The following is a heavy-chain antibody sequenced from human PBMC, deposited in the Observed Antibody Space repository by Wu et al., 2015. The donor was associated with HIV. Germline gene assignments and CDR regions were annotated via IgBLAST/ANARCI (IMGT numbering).Heavy chain of an antibody. CDR1: GYNYNTYY. V-gene: IGHV1-2*02. J-gene: IGHJ6*04. Sequence: QVQLVQSGPEVKKPGASVKVSCTASGYNYNTYYMHWLRQAPGQGLEWMGWINPNSGGTNYAQKFQGRVTMTRDTSISTAYMELSRLRSDDAAVYYCARGQVAGTVDVWGKGTTVTVSS. CDR3: ARGQVAGTVDV. D-gene: IGHD6-19*01. CDR2: INPNSGGT.